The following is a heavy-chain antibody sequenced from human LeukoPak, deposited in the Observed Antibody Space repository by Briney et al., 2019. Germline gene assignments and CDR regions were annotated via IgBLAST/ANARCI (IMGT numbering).Heavy chain of an antibody. CDR1: GGSISSYY. CDR3: ARQYSSSWYWFDP. V-gene: IGHV4-59*08. D-gene: IGHD6-13*01. Sequence: SETLSLTCTVSGGSISSYYWSWIRQPPGKGLKWIGYIYYSGSTNYNPSLKSRVTISVDTSKNQFSLKLSSVTAADTAVYYCARQYSSSWYWFDPWGQGTLVTVSS. J-gene: IGHJ5*02. CDR2: IYYSGST.